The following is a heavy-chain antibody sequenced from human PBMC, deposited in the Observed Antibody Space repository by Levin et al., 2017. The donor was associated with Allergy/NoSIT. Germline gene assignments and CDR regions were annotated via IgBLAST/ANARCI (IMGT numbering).Heavy chain of an antibody. Sequence: GGSLRLSCAASGFTFSSYAMSWVRQAPGKGLEWVANINQDGSEQYYVDSVRGRFTISRDNAKNSGYLEMNSLRGEDTSVYYCAREEGLRYYYGMDVWGQGTTVAVCS. CDR2: INQDGSEQ. CDR3: AREEGLRYYYGMDV. CDR1: GFTFSSYA. J-gene: IGHJ6*02. D-gene: IGHD3-10*01. V-gene: IGHV3-7*01.